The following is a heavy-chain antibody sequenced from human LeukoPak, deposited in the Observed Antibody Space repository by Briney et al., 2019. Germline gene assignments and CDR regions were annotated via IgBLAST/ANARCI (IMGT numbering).Heavy chain of an antibody. J-gene: IGHJ4*02. CDR2: ISSSSGTI. D-gene: IGHD5-12*01. CDR1: GFTFSSYA. CDR3: ARGKYGGYFIDY. Sequence: PGRSLRLSCAASGFTFSSYAMHWVRQAPGKGLEWLSYISSSSGTIYYADSVKGRFTISRDNAKNTVYLQMNSLRAEDTAVYYCARGKYGGYFIDYWGQGTLVTVSS. V-gene: IGHV3-48*04.